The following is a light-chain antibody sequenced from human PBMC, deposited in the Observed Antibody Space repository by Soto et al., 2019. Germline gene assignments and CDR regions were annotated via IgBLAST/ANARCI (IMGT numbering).Light chain of an antibody. CDR1: QTISTW. CDR3: QQYNTYWT. V-gene: IGKV1-5*03. CDR2: KAS. J-gene: IGKJ1*01. Sequence: DIQMTQSPSTRSASVGDRVTITCRVSQTISTWLAWYQAKPGTAPKLLIYKASNLGSGVPSRFSGSGSGTEFTLTITSLQPDDFATYYCQQYNTYWTFGQGTKVEIK.